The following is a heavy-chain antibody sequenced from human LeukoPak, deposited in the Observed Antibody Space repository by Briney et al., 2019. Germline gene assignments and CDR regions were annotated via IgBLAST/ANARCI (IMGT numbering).Heavy chain of an antibody. D-gene: IGHD6-13*01. CDR1: GGSISSYY. V-gene: IGHV4-4*07. J-gene: IGHJ5*02. Sequence: SETLSLTCTVSGGSISSYYWSWIRQPAGKGLEWIGRIYTSGSTNYHPSLKSRVTMSVDTSKNQFSLKLSSVTAADTAVYYCARASGSSWYNWFDPWGQGTLVTVSS. CDR2: IYTSGST. CDR3: ARASGSSWYNWFDP.